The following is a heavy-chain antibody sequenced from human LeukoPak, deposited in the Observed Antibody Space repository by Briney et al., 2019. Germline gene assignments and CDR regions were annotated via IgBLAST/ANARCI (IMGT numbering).Heavy chain of an antibody. V-gene: IGHV1-8*01. CDR3: ARGVGEIAAAMSYHYYMNV. CDR2: MNPNSGNT. J-gene: IGHJ6*03. D-gene: IGHD6-13*01. CDR1: GYTFTSYD. Sequence: SSVKVSCKASGYTFTSYDINWVRQATGQGLEWMGWMNPNSGNTGYAQKFQGRVTMTRNTSISTAYMELSSLRSEDTAVYYCARGVGEIAAAMSYHYYMNVWGKGTTVTVSS.